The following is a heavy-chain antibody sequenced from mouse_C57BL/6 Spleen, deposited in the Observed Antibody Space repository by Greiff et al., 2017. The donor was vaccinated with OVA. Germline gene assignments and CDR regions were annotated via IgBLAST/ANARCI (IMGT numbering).Heavy chain of an antibody. V-gene: IGHV1-72*01. CDR3: AREGLGLSGYFDD. CDR1: GYTFTSYW. D-gene: IGHD2-2*01. J-gene: IGHJ2*01. CDR2: LDPNSGST. Sequence: VKLMESGAELVKPGASVKLSCKASGYTFTSYWMRWLKQRPGRGLEWIGRLDPNSGSTKYNEKFKSKATLTVDTPSSSAYMQLSSLTSEDSAVYYCAREGLGLSGYFDDWGQGTTLT.